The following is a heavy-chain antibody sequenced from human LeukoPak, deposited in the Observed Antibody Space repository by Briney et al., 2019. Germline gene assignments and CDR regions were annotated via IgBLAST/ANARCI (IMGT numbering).Heavy chain of an antibody. Sequence: PGGSLRLSCAASGFTFSSYGMHWVRQAPGKGLEWVAFIRYDGSNKYYADSVKGRFTISRDNSKNTLYPQMNSLRAEDTAVYYCARDTLLYADSPDAFDMWGQGTMVTVSS. CDR1: GFTFSSYG. D-gene: IGHD4-17*01. J-gene: IGHJ3*02. V-gene: IGHV3-30*02. CDR2: IRYDGSNK. CDR3: ARDTLLYADSPDAFDM.